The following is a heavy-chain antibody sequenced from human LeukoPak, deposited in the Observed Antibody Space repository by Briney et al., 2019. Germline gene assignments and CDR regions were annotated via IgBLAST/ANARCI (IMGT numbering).Heavy chain of an antibody. Sequence: PGGSLRLSCAASGFTFSSYGMHWVRQAPGKGLEWVAVIWYDGSNKYYADSVKGRFTISRDNSKNTLYLQMNSLRAEDTAVYYCARGNVGIGFYWYFDLWGRGTLVTVSP. CDR1: GFTFSSYG. CDR2: IWYDGSNK. V-gene: IGHV3-33*01. J-gene: IGHJ2*01. CDR3: ARGNVGIGFYWYFDL. D-gene: IGHD7-27*01.